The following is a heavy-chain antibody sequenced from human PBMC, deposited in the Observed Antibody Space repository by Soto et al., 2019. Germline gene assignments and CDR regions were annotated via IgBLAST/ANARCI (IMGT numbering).Heavy chain of an antibody. CDR2: IYYSGST. D-gene: IGHD6-13*01. CDR3: ASQRIAAAGTWPDQIYYYYGMDV. Sequence: TSETLSLTCTVSGGSISSSSYYWGWIRQPPGKGLEWIGSIYYSGSTYYNPSLKSRVTISVDTSKNQFSLKLSSVTAADTAVYYCASQRIAAAGTWPDQIYYYYGMDVWGQGTTVTVSS. V-gene: IGHV4-39*01. J-gene: IGHJ6*02. CDR1: GGSISSSSYY.